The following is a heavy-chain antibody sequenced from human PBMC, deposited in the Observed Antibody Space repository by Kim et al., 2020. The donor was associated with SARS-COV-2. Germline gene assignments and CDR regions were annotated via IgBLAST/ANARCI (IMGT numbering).Heavy chain of an antibody. V-gene: IGHV3-9*01. J-gene: IGHJ1*01. CDR1: GFTFGDFA. D-gene: IGHD3-22*01. CDR3: VKDASSGYYGYFQH. CDR2: ISWNSGSI. Sequence: GGSLRLSCAASGFTFGDFAMHWVRQAPGKGLEWVSGISWNSGSIGYADSVKGRFTISRDIAKNSLYLQMHSLSADDTAFYYCVKDASSGYYGYFQHWGQGTLVTVSS.